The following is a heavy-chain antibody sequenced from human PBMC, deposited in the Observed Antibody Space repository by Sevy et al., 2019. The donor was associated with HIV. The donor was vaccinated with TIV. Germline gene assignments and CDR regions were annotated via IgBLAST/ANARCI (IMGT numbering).Heavy chain of an antibody. Sequence: SETLSLTCTVSGGSISSGGYYWSWIRQHPGKGLEWTGYIYYSGSTYYNPSLKSRVTISVDTSKNQFSLKLSSVTAADTAVYYCARVRVYNWFDPWGQGTLVTVSS. D-gene: IGHD2-8*01. J-gene: IGHJ5*02. V-gene: IGHV4-31*03. CDR2: IYYSGST. CDR1: GGSISSGGYY. CDR3: ARVRVYNWFDP.